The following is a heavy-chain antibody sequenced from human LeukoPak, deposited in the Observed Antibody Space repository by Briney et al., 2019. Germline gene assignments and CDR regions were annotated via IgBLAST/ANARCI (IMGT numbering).Heavy chain of an antibody. D-gene: IGHD6-19*01. Sequence: ASVKVSCKASGYTFTSYYMHWVRQAPGQGLEWMGIINPSGGSTSYAQKFQGRVTMTRNTSISTAYMELSSLRSEDTAVYYCARDGSGWPHYYYYYMDVWGKGTTVTISS. J-gene: IGHJ6*03. CDR1: GYTFTSYY. V-gene: IGHV1-46*01. CDR2: INPSGGST. CDR3: ARDGSGWPHYYYYYMDV.